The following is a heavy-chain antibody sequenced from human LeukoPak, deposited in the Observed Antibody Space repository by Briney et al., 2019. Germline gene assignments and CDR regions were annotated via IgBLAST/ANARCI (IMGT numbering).Heavy chain of an antibody. D-gene: IGHD2-15*01. CDR2: INSGGTVT. CDR3: ARDFPLGYCSGGSCYLNFDY. CDR1: GFTFSDFW. Sequence: GGSLRLSCAASGFTFSDFWMHWVRQAPGKGLVWVSRINSGGTVTNYADSVKGRFTISRDNSKNTLYLQMNSLRAEDTAVYYCARDFPLGYCSGGSCYLNFDYWGQGTLVTVSS. J-gene: IGHJ4*02. V-gene: IGHV3-74*01.